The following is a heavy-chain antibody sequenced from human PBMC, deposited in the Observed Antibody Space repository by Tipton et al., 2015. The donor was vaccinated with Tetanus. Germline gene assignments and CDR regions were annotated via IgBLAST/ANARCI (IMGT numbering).Heavy chain of an antibody. CDR1: GVSMIDSY. D-gene: IGHD2-2*01. CDR2: VSSSGNS. CDR3: ARGWSECSSWSCSPFDS. J-gene: IGHJ4*02. Sequence: TLSLTCTVSGVSMIDSYWNWIRQPAGKRLEWIGFVSSSGNSNYSPSLTGRVSMSLDTSKQQFSLSLTSATAADTAVYYCARGWSECSSWSCSPFDSWGQGTLVTVSS. V-gene: IGHV4-4*07.